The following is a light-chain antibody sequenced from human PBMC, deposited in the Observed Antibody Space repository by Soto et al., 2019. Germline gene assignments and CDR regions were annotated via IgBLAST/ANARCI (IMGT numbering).Light chain of an antibody. Sequence: QSVLTQPASVSGSLGQSITISCTGTSSDIGAYNHVSWYQQHPGRAPKLMIYDVSNRPSGVSNRFSGSKSGNTASLTISGLQAEDEADYYCSSYTTTSTLYVVGIGTKVTVL. J-gene: IGLJ1*01. CDR3: SSYTTTSTLYV. CDR1: SSDIGAYNH. CDR2: DVS. V-gene: IGLV2-14*01.